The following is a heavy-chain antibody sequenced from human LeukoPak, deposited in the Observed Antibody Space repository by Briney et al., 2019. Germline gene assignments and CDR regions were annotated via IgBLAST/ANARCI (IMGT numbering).Heavy chain of an antibody. V-gene: IGHV4-34*01. CDR3: ARGRSSGLSSSIDY. D-gene: IGHD6-19*01. Sequence: SETLSLTCAVYGGSLTFYYWSWIRQHRGEGLEWIGEINHSGSTNYNPSLKSRVTISLDTSRNQFSLRLRSVTAADTAIYYCARGRSSGLSSSIDYWGQGSLVAVSS. CDR1: GGSLTFYY. CDR2: INHSGST. J-gene: IGHJ4*02.